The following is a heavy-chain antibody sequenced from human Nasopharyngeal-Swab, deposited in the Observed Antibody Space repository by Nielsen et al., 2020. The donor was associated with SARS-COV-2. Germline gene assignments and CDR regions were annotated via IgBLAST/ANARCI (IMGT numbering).Heavy chain of an antibody. CDR3: ARVSWEGSYYYYMDV. CDR2: INHSGST. D-gene: IGHD1-26*01. J-gene: IGHJ6*03. Sequence: VRQMPGKGLEWIGEINHSGSTNYNPSLKSRVTISVGTSKNQFSLKLSSVTAADTAVYYCARVSWEGSYYYYMDVWGKGTTVTVSS. V-gene: IGHV4-34*01.